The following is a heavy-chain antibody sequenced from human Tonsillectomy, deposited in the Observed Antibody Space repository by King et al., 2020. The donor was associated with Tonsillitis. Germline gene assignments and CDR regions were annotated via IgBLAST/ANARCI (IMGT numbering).Heavy chain of an antibody. CDR2: IYYSGNT. CDR1: GGSISSSSYY. CDR3: AGHQSRDYFDSSGSDAFDI. Sequence: PLQESGPGLVKPSETLSLTCTVSGGSISSSSYYWGWIRQPPGKGLEWIGSIYYSGNTYYNPSLKSRVTISVDTSKNQFSLEVSSVTAADTAVYYCAGHQSRDYFDSSGSDAFDIWGQGTMVTVSS. V-gene: IGHV4-39*01. J-gene: IGHJ3*02. D-gene: IGHD3-22*01.